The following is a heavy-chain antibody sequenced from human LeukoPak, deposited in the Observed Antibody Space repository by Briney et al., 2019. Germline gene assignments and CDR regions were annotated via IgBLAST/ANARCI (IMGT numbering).Heavy chain of an antibody. CDR3: ASRYYGSGSYYANDAFDL. Sequence: SETLSLTCTASGGSISSSSYYWGWIRQPPGKGLEWIGYIYYSGSTNYNPSLKSRVTISVDTSKNQFSLKLSSVTAADTAVYYCASRYYGSGSYYANDAFDLWGQGTMVTVSS. J-gene: IGHJ3*01. V-gene: IGHV4-61*05. D-gene: IGHD3-10*01. CDR1: GGSISSSSYY. CDR2: IYYSGST.